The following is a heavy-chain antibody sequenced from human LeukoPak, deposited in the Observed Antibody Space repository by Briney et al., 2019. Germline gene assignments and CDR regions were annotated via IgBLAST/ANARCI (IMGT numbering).Heavy chain of an antibody. CDR2: IIPILGIA. CDR3: ARDGYSSGRKPFDY. Sequence: ASVKVSCKASGGTFSSYAISWVRQAPGQGLEWMGRIIPILGIANYAQKFQGRVTITADKSTSTAYMELSSLRSEDTAVYYCARDGYSSGRKPFDYWGQGTLVTVSS. V-gene: IGHV1-69*04. J-gene: IGHJ4*02. CDR1: GGTFSSYA. D-gene: IGHD6-19*01.